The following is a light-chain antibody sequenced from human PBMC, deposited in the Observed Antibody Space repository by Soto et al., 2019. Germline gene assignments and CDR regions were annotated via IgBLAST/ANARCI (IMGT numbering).Light chain of an antibody. Sequence: QSALTQPASLSGSPGQSITISCTGTSSDIGAYDYVSWFQQHPGKAPKLMISEVNNRPSGVSNRFSGSKSGNTAYLTISGLQVEDEAEYYCISYAAGNNYLVFGGGTKVTVL. CDR1: SSDIGAYDY. V-gene: IGLV2-14*01. CDR3: ISYAAGNNYLV. CDR2: EVN. J-gene: IGLJ2*01.